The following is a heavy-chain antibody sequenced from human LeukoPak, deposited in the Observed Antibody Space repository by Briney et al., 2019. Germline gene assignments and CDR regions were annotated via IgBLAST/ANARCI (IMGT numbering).Heavy chain of an antibody. D-gene: IGHD6-19*01. V-gene: IGHV3-43D*03. Sequence: GGSLRLSCAASGFTFDDYAMHWVRQAPGKGLEWVSLISWDGGSTYYADSVKGRFTISRDNSKNSLHLQMNSLRAEDTALYYCAKAPYSSYYYMDVWGKGTTVTVSS. J-gene: IGHJ6*03. CDR1: GFTFDDYA. CDR3: AKAPYSSYYYMDV. CDR2: ISWDGGST.